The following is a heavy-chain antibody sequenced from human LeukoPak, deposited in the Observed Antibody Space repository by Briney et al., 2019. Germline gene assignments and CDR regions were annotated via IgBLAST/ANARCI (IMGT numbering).Heavy chain of an antibody. CDR1: GFTFSDYY. J-gene: IGHJ3*02. CDR3: AKDQFPDDSSGYYYISAFDI. CDR2: ISSSGTNI. Sequence: GGSLRLSCAASGFTFSDYYMSWIRQAPGKGLEWVSYISSSGTNIYYADSVKGRFTISRDNSKNTLYLQMNSLRAEDTAVYYCAKDQFPDDSSGYYYISAFDIWGRGTMVTVSS. V-gene: IGHV3-11*01. D-gene: IGHD3-22*01.